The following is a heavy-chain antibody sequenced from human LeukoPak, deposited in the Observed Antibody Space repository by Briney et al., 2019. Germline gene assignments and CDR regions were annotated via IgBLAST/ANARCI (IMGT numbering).Heavy chain of an antibody. CDR3: AREMEGYSGYDVYEYYYYGMDV. Sequence: ASVKVSCKASGYTFTSYGISWMRQAPGQGLEWMGWISAYNGNTNYAQKLQGRVTMTTDTSTSTAYMELRSLRSDDTAVYYCAREMEGYSGYDVYEYYYYGMDVWGQGTTVTVSS. V-gene: IGHV1-18*01. J-gene: IGHJ6*02. D-gene: IGHD5-12*01. CDR1: GYTFTSYG. CDR2: ISAYNGNT.